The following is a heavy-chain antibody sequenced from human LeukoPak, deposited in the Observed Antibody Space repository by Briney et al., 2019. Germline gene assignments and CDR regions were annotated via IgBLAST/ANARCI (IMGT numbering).Heavy chain of an antibody. J-gene: IGHJ4*02. Sequence: PSETLSLTCTVSGYSISSGYYWGWIRQPPGKGLEWIGSIYHSGSTYYNPSLKSRVTISVDTCKNQFSLKLSSVTAADTAVYYCATYSSGWPRDYWGQGTLVTVSS. CDR2: IYHSGST. V-gene: IGHV4-38-2*02. CDR3: ATYSSGWPRDY. CDR1: GYSISSGYY. D-gene: IGHD6-19*01.